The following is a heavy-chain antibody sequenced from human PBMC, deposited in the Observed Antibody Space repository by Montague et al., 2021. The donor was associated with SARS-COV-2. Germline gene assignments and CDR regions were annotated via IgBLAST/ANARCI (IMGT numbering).Heavy chain of an antibody. D-gene: IGHD6-13*01. J-gene: IGHJ6*03. CDR3: ASGIAATYYYYMDV. V-gene: IGHV4-61*02. Sequence: TLSLTCTVSGGSISSGSYYWSRIRQPAGKELEWIGRIYTSGSTNYNPSLKSRVTISVDTSKNQFSLKLSSVTAADTAVYYCASGIAATYYYYMDVWGKGTTVTVSS. CDR2: IYTSGST. CDR1: GGSISSGSYY.